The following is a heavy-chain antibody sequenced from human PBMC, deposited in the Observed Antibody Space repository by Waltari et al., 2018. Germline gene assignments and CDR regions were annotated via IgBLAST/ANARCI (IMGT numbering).Heavy chain of an antibody. V-gene: IGHV3-48*04. D-gene: IGHD6-13*01. J-gene: IGHJ4*02. Sequence: EVQLVESGGGLVQPGGSLRLSCAASGFTFSNYSMNWVRQAPGKGLEWVSYISSSNDTTYYADSVKGRFTISRDNAKNSLYLQMNSLRAEDTAVYYCATDRIARGSGGDYWGQGTLVTVSS. CDR2: ISSSNDTT. CDR3: ATDRIARGSGGDY. CDR1: GFTFSNYS.